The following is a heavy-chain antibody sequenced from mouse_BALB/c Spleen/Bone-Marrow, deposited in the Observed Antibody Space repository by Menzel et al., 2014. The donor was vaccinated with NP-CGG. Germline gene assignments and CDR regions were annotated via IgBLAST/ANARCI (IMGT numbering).Heavy chain of an antibody. Sequence: EVQLVESGGGLVKPGGSLKLSCAASGFTFSSYAMSRVRRTPEKRLEWVASITRGGNTYYPDSVKGRFTISRDNARDILYLQMSSLRSEDTAMYYCARGEIYYYGSTHYFDYWGQGTTLTVSS. CDR1: GFTFSSYA. CDR2: ITRGGNT. CDR3: ARGEIYYYGSTHYFDY. V-gene: IGHV5-6-5*01. J-gene: IGHJ2*01. D-gene: IGHD1-1*01.